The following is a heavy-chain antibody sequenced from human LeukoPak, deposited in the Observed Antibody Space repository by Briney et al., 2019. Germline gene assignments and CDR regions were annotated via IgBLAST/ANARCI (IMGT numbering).Heavy chain of an antibody. CDR2: IYYSGST. J-gene: IGHJ5*02. CDR1: GGSFSGYY. CDR3: ASRRYDFWSGSNWFDP. Sequence: PSETLSLTCAVYGGSFSGYYWSWIRQPPGKGLEWIGSIYYSGSTYYNPSLKSRVTISVDTSKNQFSLKLSSVTAADTAVYYCASRRYDFWSGSNWFDPWGQGTLVTVSS. V-gene: IGHV4-34*01. D-gene: IGHD3-3*01.